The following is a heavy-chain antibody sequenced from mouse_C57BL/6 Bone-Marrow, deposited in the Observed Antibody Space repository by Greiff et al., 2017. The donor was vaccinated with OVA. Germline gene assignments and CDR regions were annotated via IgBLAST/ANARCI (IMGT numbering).Heavy chain of an antibody. V-gene: IGHV1-5*01. CDR1: GYTFTSYW. J-gene: IGHJ1*03. CDR2: IYPGNSDT. D-gene: IGHD1-1*01. Sequence: EVQVVESGTVLARPGASVKMSCKTSGYTFTSYWMHWVKQRPGQGLEWIGAIYPGNSDTSYNQKFKGKAKLTAVPSASTAYMELSSLTNEDSAVYYCTRCYYGSSYWYFDVWGTGTTVTVSS. CDR3: TRCYYGSSYWYFDV.